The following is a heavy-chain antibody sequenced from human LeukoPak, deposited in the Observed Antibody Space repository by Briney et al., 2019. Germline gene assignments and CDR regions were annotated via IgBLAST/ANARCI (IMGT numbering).Heavy chain of an antibody. J-gene: IGHJ5*02. V-gene: IGHV1-69*04. CDR2: IIPILGIA. CDR1: GGTFSSYA. CDR3: ARGGSGSYYWIDP. D-gene: IGHD3-10*01. Sequence: GASVKVSCKASGGTFSSYAISWVRQAPGQGLEWMGRIIPILGIANYAQKFQGRVTITADKSTSTAYMELSSLRSEDTAVYYCARGGSGSYYWIDPWGQGTLVTVSS.